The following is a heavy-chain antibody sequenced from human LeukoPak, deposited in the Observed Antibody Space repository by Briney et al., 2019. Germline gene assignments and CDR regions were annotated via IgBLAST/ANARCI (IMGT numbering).Heavy chain of an antibody. CDR1: GFTFSSYG. V-gene: IGHV3-30*18. CDR3: AKGLLGFLEWLSHSDAFDI. CDR2: ISYDGSNK. J-gene: IGHJ3*02. Sequence: QAGGSLRLSCAASGFTFSSYGMHWVRQAPGKGLEWVAVISYDGSNKYYADSVKGRFTISRDNSKNTLYLQMNSLRAEDTAVYYCAKGLLGFLEWLSHSDAFDIWGQGTMVTVSS. D-gene: IGHD3-3*02.